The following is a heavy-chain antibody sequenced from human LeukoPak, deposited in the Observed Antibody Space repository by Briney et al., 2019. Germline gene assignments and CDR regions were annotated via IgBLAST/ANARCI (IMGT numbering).Heavy chain of an antibody. Sequence: GASVKVSCKASGYTFTSYVIHWVRQAPGQRLEWMGWINAGNGNTKYSQEFQDRVTITRDTSASTAYMELSSRRSEDMAVYYCARARYETRIWPKSRYDYYHYMDVWGKGTTVTVSS. J-gene: IGHJ6*03. CDR2: INAGNGNT. D-gene: IGHD3-3*01. CDR3: ARARYETRIWPKSRYDYYHYMDV. V-gene: IGHV1-3*03. CDR1: GYTFTSYV.